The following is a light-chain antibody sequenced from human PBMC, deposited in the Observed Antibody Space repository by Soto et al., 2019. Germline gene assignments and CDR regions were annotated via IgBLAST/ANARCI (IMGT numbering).Light chain of an antibody. V-gene: IGKV3-15*01. CDR2: GAS. CDR1: QSVSSN. CDR3: QQYGGSIT. Sequence: EIVMTQSPATLSVSPGERAALSCRASQSVSSNFAWYQQKPGQAPRLLIYGASTRATGIPARFSGSGSGTEFTLTISSLQSEDFAVYYCQQYGGSITFGQGTRLEIE. J-gene: IGKJ5*01.